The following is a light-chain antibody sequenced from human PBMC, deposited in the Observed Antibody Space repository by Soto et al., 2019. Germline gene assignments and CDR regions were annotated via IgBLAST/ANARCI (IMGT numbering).Light chain of an antibody. CDR3: QHRSNWQVT. Sequence: EIVFTQSPATLSFSPGERATLSFRTSQGVSSYLAWYQQKPGQAPRLLIYDTSNRATGIPARFSGSGPGTDFTLTISSLEPEDFAVYYCQHRSNWQVTFGQGTRLEI. V-gene: IGKV3D-11*01. CDR1: QGVSSY. CDR2: DTS. J-gene: IGKJ5*01.